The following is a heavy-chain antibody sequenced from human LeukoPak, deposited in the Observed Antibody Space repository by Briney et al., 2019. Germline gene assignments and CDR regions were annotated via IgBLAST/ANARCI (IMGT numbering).Heavy chain of an antibody. Sequence: GGSLRLSCAASGFTFSSYAMSWVRQAPGKGLEWVSAISGSGSSTYYADSVKGRSTISRDNSKNTLYLQMNSLRAEDTAVYYCAKVRSTMVRGVIDYWGQGTLVTVSS. CDR1: GFTFSSYA. CDR3: AKVRSTMVRGVIDY. J-gene: IGHJ4*02. CDR2: ISGSGSST. D-gene: IGHD3-10*01. V-gene: IGHV3-23*01.